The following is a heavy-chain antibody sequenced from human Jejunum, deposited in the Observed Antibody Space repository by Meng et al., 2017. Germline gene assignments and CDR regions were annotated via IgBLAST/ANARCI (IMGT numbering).Heavy chain of an antibody. CDR2: ISESGGDT. V-gene: IGHV3-23*01. CDR1: GFTFSYYA. J-gene: IGHJ4*02. CDR3: VRDRFYYDSSGRQYYFAS. Sequence: GGSLRLSCASSGFTFSYYALSWVRPAPGKGVNWVSGISESGGDTHYAASVKGRFSISRDNSKNTTYLQINRLGVEDTAMYYCVRDRFYYDSSGRQYYFASWGQGTLVTVSS. D-gene: IGHD3-22*01.